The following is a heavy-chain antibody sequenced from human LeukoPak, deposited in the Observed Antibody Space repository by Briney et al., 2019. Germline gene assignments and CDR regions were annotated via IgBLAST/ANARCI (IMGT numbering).Heavy chain of an antibody. CDR2: IWYDGSNK. J-gene: IGHJ6*02. CDR1: GFTFSSYG. CDR3: ARVSYADTYYYYGMDV. Sequence: GGSLRLSCAASGFTFSSYGMHWVRQAPGKGLEWVAVIWYDGSNKYYADSVKGRFTISRYNSKNTLYLQMNSLRAEDTAVYYCARVSYADTYYYYGMDVWGQGTTVTVSS. D-gene: IGHD2-2*01. V-gene: IGHV3-33*01.